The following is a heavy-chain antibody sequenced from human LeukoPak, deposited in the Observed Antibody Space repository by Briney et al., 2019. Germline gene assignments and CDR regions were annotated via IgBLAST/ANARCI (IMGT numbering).Heavy chain of an antibody. D-gene: IGHD3-16*01. Sequence: GGSLRLSCAASGFTFSNYWMHWVRQAPGKGLVWVSRIKGDGSHTIYADSVKGRFTISRDNAKNTLYLQMKSLRAEDTAVYYCVRDWDHFDYDSWGQGTLVTVSS. V-gene: IGHV3-74*01. CDR2: IKGDGSHT. CDR3: VRDWDHFDYDS. CDR1: GFTFSNYW. J-gene: IGHJ5*01.